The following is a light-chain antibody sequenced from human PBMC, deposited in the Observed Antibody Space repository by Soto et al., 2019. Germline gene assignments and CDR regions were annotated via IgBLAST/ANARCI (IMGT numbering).Light chain of an antibody. CDR2: DAS. Sequence: EIVMTQSPATLSVSAGQRATLSCRASHSVTNRLAWYQQKPGQAPRLLIYDASTRATGVPARFSGSGSGTEFTLTITSLQSEDFALYFCQQYYNWPPLTFGAGTKVEI. J-gene: IGKJ4*01. CDR1: HSVTNR. V-gene: IGKV3-15*01. CDR3: QQYYNWPPLT.